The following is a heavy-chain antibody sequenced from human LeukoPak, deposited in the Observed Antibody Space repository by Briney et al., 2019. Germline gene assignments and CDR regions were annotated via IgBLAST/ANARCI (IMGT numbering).Heavy chain of an antibody. D-gene: IGHD5-12*01. CDR1: GGSFSGYY. V-gene: IGHV4-59*01. J-gene: IGHJ6*03. CDR2: IYYSGST. CDR3: ARAYSGYDLMGDYYYYMDV. Sequence: PSETLSLTCAVYGGSFSGYYWSWIRQPPGKGLEWIGYIYYSGSTNYNPSLKSRVTISVDTSKNQFSLKLSSVTAADTAVYYCARAYSGYDLMGDYYYYMDVWGKGTTVTISS.